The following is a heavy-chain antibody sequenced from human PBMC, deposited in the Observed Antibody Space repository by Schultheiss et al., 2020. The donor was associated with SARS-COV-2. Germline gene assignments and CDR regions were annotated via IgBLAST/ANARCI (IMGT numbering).Heavy chain of an antibody. CDR1: GFTFSSYA. V-gene: IGHV3-30-3*01. Sequence: SLKISCAASGFTFSSYAMSWVRQAPGKGLEWVAVMSFDGSYKYYADSVKGRFTISRDNSKNTLYLQMNSLRAEDTAVYYCARGGGLVGDYWGQGTLVTVSS. J-gene: IGHJ4*02. D-gene: IGHD1-26*01. CDR3: ARGGGLVGDY. CDR2: MSFDGSYK.